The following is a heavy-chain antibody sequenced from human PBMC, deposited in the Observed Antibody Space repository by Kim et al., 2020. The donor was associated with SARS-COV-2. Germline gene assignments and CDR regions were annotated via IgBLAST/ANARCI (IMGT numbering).Heavy chain of an antibody. J-gene: IGHJ5*02. CDR3: AKERGEGYNFFSDGSYDP. CDR1: GFTFNTYA. D-gene: IGHD3-3*01. Sequence: GGSLRLSCAASGFTFNTYAMSWVRQAPGKGLEWVSVIYSGGSTSYADSVKGRFTISRDNSRSTVYLQMNNLRVEDTAVYYCAKERGEGYNFFSDGSYDP. V-gene: IGHV3-23*03. CDR2: IYSGGST.